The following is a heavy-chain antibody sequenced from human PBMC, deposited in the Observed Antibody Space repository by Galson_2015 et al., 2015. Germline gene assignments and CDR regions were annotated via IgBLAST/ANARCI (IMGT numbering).Heavy chain of an antibody. Sequence: SLRLSCAASGFTFGDYAMSWVRQAPGKGLEWVGFIRSTAYGGTTEYAASVKGRFTISRDDSKSIAYLQMNSLKTEDTAVYYCTPVVAPTQDGDYWGQGTLVTVSS. V-gene: IGHV3-49*04. J-gene: IGHJ4*02. CDR3: TPVVAPTQDGDY. CDR1: GFTFGDYA. CDR2: IRSTAYGGTT. D-gene: IGHD2-2*01.